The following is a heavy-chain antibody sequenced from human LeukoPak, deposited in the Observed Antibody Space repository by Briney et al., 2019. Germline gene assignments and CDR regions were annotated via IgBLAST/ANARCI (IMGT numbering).Heavy chain of an antibody. Sequence: PGGSLRLSCAASGFTFNSYGIHWVRQAPGKGLEWVAFIWYDGSNKYYADSVKGRFTISRDDSKNTVYLQMNSLRADDTAVYYCARDNITIFGVAHTHWGQGTLVTVSS. CDR2: IWYDGSNK. CDR1: GFTFNSYG. D-gene: IGHD3-3*01. CDR3: ARDNITIFGVAHTH. V-gene: IGHV3-33*01. J-gene: IGHJ4*02.